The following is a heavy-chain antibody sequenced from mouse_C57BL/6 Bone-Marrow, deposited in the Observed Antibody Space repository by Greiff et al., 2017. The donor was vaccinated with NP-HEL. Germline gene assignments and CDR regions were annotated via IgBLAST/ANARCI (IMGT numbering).Heavy chain of an antibody. J-gene: IGHJ1*03. D-gene: IGHD1-1*01. CDR3: ERYYYGSSSDWYFDV. CDR1: GFTFTAYY. V-gene: IGHV7-3*01. CDR2: IRNKANGYTT. Sequence: VQGVESGGGLVQPGGSLSLSCAASGFTFTAYYMSWVRQPPGKALEWLGFIRNKANGYTTEYSASVKGRFTISRDNSQSILYLQMNALRAEDSATYYCERYYYGSSSDWYFDVWGTGTTVTVSS.